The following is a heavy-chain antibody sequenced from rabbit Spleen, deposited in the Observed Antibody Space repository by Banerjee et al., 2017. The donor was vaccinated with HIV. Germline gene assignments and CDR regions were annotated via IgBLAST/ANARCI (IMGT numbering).Heavy chain of an antibody. CDR2: IDTNDGDT. D-gene: IGHD1-1*01. CDR1: GFSFSSNW. Sequence: LEESGGGLVKPGGTLTLTCTVSGFSFSSNWICWVRQAPGKGLEWIACIDTNDGDTDYAIWPKCRFTISKTSSTTVTLQMSSLTAADTATYFCARDTSSSFSSYGMDLWGPGPLFTVS. J-gene: IGHJ6*01. V-gene: IGHV1S45*01. CDR3: ARDTSSSFSSYGMDL.